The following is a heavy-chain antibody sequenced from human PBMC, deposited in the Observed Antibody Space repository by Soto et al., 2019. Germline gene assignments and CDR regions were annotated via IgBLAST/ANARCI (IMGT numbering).Heavy chain of an antibody. CDR1: GGSISSFY. J-gene: IGHJ4*02. Sequence: SETLSLTCTVSGGSISSFYWSWIRQPPGKGLEWIGYIYYSGSTNYNPSLKSRVTISVDTSKNQFSLNLNSLTAADAAMYYCATLPPRVVVSVLPIPTWGQGTQVTVSS. V-gene: IGHV4-59*12. CDR2: IYYSGST. CDR3: ATLPPRVVVSVLPIPT. D-gene: IGHD2-21*01.